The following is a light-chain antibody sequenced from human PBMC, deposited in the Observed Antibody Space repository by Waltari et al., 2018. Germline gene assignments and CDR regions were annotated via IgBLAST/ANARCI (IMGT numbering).Light chain of an antibody. J-gene: IGLJ2*01. V-gene: IGLV1-40*01. CDR3: QSYDSSLSVHVV. Sequence: QSVLTQPPSVSGAPGQRVTISCTGSSSNIGAGYDVTWYQQLPGTAPKLLIYGNSNRPSGVPDRFSGSKSGTSASLAITGLQAEDEADYYCQSYDSSLSVHVVFGGGTKLTVL. CDR1: SSNIGAGYD. CDR2: GNS.